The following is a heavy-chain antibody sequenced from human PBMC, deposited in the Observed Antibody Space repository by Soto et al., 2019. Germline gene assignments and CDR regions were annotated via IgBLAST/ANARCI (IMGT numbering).Heavy chain of an antibody. Sequence: VKPCSKEPGDTQTCFYLCWPQQAQGQGLEWMGWVNPNSGGTNYAQKFQGWVTMTRDTSISTAYMELSRLRSDDTAVYYCARGNCDFWSGHYLGVWGQGITVTVSS. CDR2: VNPNSGGT. CDR3: ARGNCDFWSGHYLGV. D-gene: IGHD3-3*01. V-gene: IGHV1-2*04. J-gene: IGHJ6*02. CDR1: GDTQTCFY.